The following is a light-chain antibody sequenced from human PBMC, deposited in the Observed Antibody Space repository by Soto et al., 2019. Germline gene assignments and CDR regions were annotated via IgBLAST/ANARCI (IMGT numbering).Light chain of an antibody. CDR1: QIIGSW. J-gene: IGKJ2*01. Sequence: DIQMTQSPSTLSASVGDGVTITCRASQIIGSWLAWYQQKPGKAPKLLIYKSTNLQSGVPSRFSGNGSVTDFSLTIISLQPEDSATYFCQQYNDLQYTFGPGTKLEI. CDR3: QQYNDLQYT. V-gene: IGKV1-5*03. CDR2: KST.